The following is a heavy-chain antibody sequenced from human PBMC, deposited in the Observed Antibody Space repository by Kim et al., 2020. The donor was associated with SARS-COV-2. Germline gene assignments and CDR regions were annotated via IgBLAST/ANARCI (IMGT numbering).Heavy chain of an antibody. V-gene: IGHV3-53*01. J-gene: IGHJ4*02. D-gene: IGHD6-13*01. Sequence: YVASAGKGRLNISRENSKNALSLQMNSLRAEDTAVYYCARRSSSNLSLDYWGQGTLVTVSS. CDR3: ARRSSSNLSLDY.